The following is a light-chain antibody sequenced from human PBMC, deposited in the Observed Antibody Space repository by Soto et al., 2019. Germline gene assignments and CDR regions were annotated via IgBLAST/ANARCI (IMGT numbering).Light chain of an antibody. Sequence: IVLPQSPGTLSVSPGERATLSCRAIPSVGRNYLAWCQQKPGRSPRLLIYDASSRATGIKDRFSGSVSGTDFTLTISRLAAEDFAVYCCQQYASSPLTCGGGTKVESK. CDR1: PSVGRNY. J-gene: IGKJ4*01. CDR2: DAS. V-gene: IGKV3-20*01. CDR3: QQYASSPLT.